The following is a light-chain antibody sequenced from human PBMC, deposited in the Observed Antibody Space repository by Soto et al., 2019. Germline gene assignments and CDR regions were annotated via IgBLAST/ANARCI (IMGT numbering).Light chain of an antibody. V-gene: IGKV1-5*03. CDR2: KAS. CDR1: QTISSW. CDR3: QPYKSYSEA. Sequence: DIQMAQSPSTLSGSVGDRETITCRASQTISSWLAWYQQKPGKAPKLLIYKASTLKSGVPSRFRGSGSGTEFTLTISSLQPDDFATYYCQPYKSYSEAFGQGTKVDIK. J-gene: IGKJ1*01.